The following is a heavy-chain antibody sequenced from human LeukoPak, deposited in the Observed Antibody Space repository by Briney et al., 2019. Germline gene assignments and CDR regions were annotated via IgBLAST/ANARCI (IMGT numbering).Heavy chain of an antibody. CDR1: GGSISSGGYF. J-gene: IGHJ4*02. Sequence: SETLSLTCTVSGGSISSGGYFWSWVRQHPGKGLEWIGYIYYRGSNYYNPSLKSRVTIPVDTSKNQFSLKLSSVTAADTAVYYCARHSIAAAGFFAYWGQGTLVTVSS. V-gene: IGHV4-31*03. CDR3: ARHSIAAAGFFAY. D-gene: IGHD6-13*01. CDR2: IYYRGSN.